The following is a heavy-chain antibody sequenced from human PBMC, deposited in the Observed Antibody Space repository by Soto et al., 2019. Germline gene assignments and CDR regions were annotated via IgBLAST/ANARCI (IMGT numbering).Heavy chain of an antibody. CDR2: IYYSRST. J-gene: IGHJ5*02. CDR1: GGSISSYY. D-gene: IGHD1-7*01. CDR3: ARYWDYPNWFDP. Sequence: SETLSLTCTVSGGSISSYYWSWIRQPPGKGLEWIGYIYYSRSTNYNPSLKSRVTISVDTSKNQFSLKLSSVTAADTAVYYCARYWDYPNWFDPWGQGTLVTVS. V-gene: IGHV4-59*01.